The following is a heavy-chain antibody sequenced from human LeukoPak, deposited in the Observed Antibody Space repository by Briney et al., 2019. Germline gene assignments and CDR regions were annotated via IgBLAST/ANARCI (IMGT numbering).Heavy chain of an antibody. J-gene: IGHJ5*02. CDR1: EFTFSRYW. Sequence: GGSLRLSCAASEFTFSRYWMHWVRQAPGKGLVWVSRVSPDGLTTKYADSVKGRSTISRDNAKNTLYLQMNSLRDEDTAMYYCSRERDSNWFDPWGQGTLVTVSS. CDR3: SRERDSNWFDP. V-gene: IGHV3-74*03. CDR2: VSPDGLTT.